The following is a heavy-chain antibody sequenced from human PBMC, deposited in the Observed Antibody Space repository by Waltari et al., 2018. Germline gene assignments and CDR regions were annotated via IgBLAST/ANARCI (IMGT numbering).Heavy chain of an antibody. CDR2: IYTSGST. V-gene: IGHV4-4*07. CDR3: ARHIVVVPAATGGSSSWYYFDY. Sequence: QVQLQESGPGLVKPSETLSLTCTVSGGSISSYYWSWIRQPAGKGLEWIGRIYTSGSTNYNPSRKSRVTMSVDTSKNQFSLKLSSVTAADTAVYYCARHIVVVPAATGGSSSWYYFDYWGQGTLVTVSS. J-gene: IGHJ4*02. D-gene: IGHD2-2*01. CDR1: GGSISSYY.